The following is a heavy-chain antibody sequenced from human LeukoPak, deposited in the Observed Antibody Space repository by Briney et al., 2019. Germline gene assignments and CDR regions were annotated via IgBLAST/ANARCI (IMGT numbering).Heavy chain of an antibody. J-gene: IGHJ4*02. CDR2: ISSTSTKM. Sequence: PGGSLRLSCAASGFTFSTYSMNWVRQAPGKGLEWVSYISSTSTKMDYADSVKGRFTISRDNAKNSLYLQMNSLRAEDTAVYYCARRFDQWGQGTLATVSS. V-gene: IGHV3-48*01. CDR3: ARRFDQ. CDR1: GFTFSTYS.